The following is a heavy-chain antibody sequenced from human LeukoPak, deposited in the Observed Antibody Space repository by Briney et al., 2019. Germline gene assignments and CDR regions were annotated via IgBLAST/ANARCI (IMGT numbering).Heavy chain of an antibody. V-gene: IGHV1-2*02. CDR2: INPNSGGT. D-gene: IGHD1-14*01. CDR3: AREPPSSYYGMDV. J-gene: IGHJ6*02. CDR1: GYTFTHYY. Sequence: ASVKVSCKASGYTFTHYYIHWVRQAPGQGLEWMGWINPNSGGTNYAQKFQGRVTMTRGTSISTAYMELSSLRSDDTAVYYCAREPPSSYYGMDVWGQGTTVTVSS.